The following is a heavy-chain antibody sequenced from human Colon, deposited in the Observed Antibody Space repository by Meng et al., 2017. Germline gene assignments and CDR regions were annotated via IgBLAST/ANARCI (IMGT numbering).Heavy chain of an antibody. CDR1: GYTFTDYF. CDR2: IDPNSGGT. CDR3: ARGPSSGAFDI. V-gene: IGHV1-2*02. D-gene: IGHD3-10*01. J-gene: IGHJ3*02. Sequence: ASVKVSCKASGYTFTDYFMHWLRQAPGQRLEWMGYIDPNSGGTTFAQKFQGRVTMTRDTSISTVYMDLNSMTSDDTAVDYCARGPSSGAFDIWGQGTMVTVSS.